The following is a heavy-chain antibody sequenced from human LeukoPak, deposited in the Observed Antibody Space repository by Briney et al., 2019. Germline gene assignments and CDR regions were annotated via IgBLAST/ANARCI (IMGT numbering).Heavy chain of an antibody. D-gene: IGHD1-26*01. CDR3: ARDPQSGSFNFDY. Sequence: ASVKVSCKASGYTFTGYYMHWVRQAPGQGLEWMGWINPNSGNTNYAQKLQGRVTMTTDTSTNTAYMELRSLRSDDTSLYYCARDPQSGSFNFDYWGQGTLVTVSS. J-gene: IGHJ4*02. CDR2: INPNSGNT. CDR1: GYTFTGYY. V-gene: IGHV1-18*04.